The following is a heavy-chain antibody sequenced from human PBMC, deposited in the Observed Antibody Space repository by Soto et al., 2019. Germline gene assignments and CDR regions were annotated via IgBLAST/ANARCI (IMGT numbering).Heavy chain of an antibody. D-gene: IGHD2-15*01. V-gene: IGHV1-69*06. CDR3: ARGLECRGYCLDKPTWFAP. Sequence: GASVKVSCKASGYTFTGYYIHWVRQAPGQGLEWMGRIIPIFGTPYYAQKFQGRVTITADKSTSTVYMELSSLRSDDTAVYFCARGLECRGYCLDKPTWFAPWGQGTLVTVSS. CDR2: IIPIFGTP. CDR1: GYTFTGYY. J-gene: IGHJ5*02.